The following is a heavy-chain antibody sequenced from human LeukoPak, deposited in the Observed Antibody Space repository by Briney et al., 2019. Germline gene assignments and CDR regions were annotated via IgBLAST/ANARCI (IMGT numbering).Heavy chain of an antibody. Sequence: PSETLSLTCAVYGGSFSGYYWSWIRQPPGKGLEWLGEINHSGSTNYIPSLKSRVTVSVDTSKNQFSLKLSSVTAADTAVYYCARGVGVYSNYPTYYYYYYMDVWGKGTTVTVSS. CDR3: ARGVGVYSNYPTYYYYYYMDV. J-gene: IGHJ6*03. CDR2: INHSGST. CDR1: GGSFSGYY. D-gene: IGHD4-11*01. V-gene: IGHV4-34*01.